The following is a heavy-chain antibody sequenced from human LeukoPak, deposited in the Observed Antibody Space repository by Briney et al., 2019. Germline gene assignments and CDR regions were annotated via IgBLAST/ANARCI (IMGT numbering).Heavy chain of an antibody. J-gene: IGHJ3*02. V-gene: IGHV3-21*01. CDR2: TSSSSSYI. CDR1: GFTFSSYA. CDR3: ARDGPLPFGESAFDI. Sequence: KAGGSLRLSCAASGFTFSSYAMSWVRQAPGKGLEWVSSTSSSSSYIYYADSVKGRFTISRDNAKNSLYLQMNSLRAEDTAVYYCARDGPLPFGESAFDIWGQGTMVTVSS. D-gene: IGHD3-10*01.